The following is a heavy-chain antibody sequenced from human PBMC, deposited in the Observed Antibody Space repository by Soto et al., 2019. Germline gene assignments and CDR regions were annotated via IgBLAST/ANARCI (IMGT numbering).Heavy chain of an antibody. CDR2: ISAYNGNT. Sequence: QVQLVQSGAEVKKPGASVKVSCKASGYTFTSYGISWVRQAPGQGLEWMGWISAYNGNTNYAQKLQGRVTITTDTSTSSAYIELRRLRSDDKAVYYCGRESLITPDSYYYHMDVWGKGNTVTDCS. J-gene: IGHJ6*03. CDR1: GYTFTSYG. D-gene: IGHD3-16*02. V-gene: IGHV1-18*01. CDR3: GRESLITPDSYYYHMDV.